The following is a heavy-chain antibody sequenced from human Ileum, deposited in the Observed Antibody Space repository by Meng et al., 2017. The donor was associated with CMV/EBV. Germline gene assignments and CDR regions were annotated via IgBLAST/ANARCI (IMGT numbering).Heavy chain of an antibody. CDR3: STRGSSGYDDPY. CDR1: GLTLSNAW. D-gene: IGHD5-12*01. V-gene: IGHV3-15*01. CDR2: IKSNTDDATT. J-gene: IGHJ4*02. Sequence: SGLTLSNAWMRWVRQAPGKGLEWVGRIKSNTDDATTDFAAPVKGRFTISRDDSKNTMYLEMSSLSTEDTAMYYCSTRGSSGYDDPYWGQGTLVTVSS.